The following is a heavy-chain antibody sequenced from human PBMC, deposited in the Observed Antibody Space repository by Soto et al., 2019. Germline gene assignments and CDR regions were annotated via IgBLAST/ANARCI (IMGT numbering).Heavy chain of an antibody. CDR3: ARDNGGSDSPPYNY. D-gene: IGHD2-21*02. CDR2: IIPILGVA. Sequence: QVQLVQSGAEVKKPGSSVKVSCKASGGTFSSYAISWVRQAPGQGLEWMGRIIPILGVANYAQKFQGRVTITADKSTTTAYMELTSLRSEDTAVYYCARDNGGSDSPPYNYWGQGTLVTVSS. J-gene: IGHJ4*02. CDR1: GGTFSSYA. V-gene: IGHV1-69*04.